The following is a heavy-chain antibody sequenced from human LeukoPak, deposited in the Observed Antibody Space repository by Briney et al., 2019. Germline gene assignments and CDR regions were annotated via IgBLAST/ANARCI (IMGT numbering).Heavy chain of an antibody. Sequence: GGSLRLSCAASGFTVSSNYMSWVRQAPGKGLEWVSVIYSGGSTYYADSVKGRFTISRDNSKNTLYLQMNSLRAEDTAVYHCAKERVVTLLGAEGFQNWGQGTLVTVSS. D-gene: IGHD4-23*01. J-gene: IGHJ1*01. V-gene: IGHV3-66*02. CDR3: AKERVVTLLGAEGFQN. CDR2: IYSGGST. CDR1: GFTVSSNY.